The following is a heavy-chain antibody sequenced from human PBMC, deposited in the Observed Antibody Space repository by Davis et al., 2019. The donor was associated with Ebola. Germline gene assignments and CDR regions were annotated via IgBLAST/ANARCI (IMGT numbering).Heavy chain of an antibody. CDR1: GYSFTSNW. Sequence: GESLKISCKGSGYSFTSNWIGWVRQMPGKGLEWMGIIYPGDSETRYSPSFQGQVTISADKSISTAYLQWSSLKASDTAMYYCARLRVAVAGAYYYYYGMDVWGQGTTVTVSS. V-gene: IGHV5-51*01. CDR2: IYPGDSET. CDR3: ARLRVAVAGAYYYYYGMDV. D-gene: IGHD6-19*01. J-gene: IGHJ6*02.